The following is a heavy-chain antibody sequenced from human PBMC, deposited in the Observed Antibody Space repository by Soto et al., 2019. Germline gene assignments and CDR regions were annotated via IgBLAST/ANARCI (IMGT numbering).Heavy chain of an antibody. Sequence: SEPLSLTCAVYGVSCSGYYWSLIRQPPGKGLEWIGEINHSGSTNYNPSLKSRVTISVDTSKNQFSLKLSSVTAADTAVYYCASGVEMATISQLLFDYWGQGTLVTVSS. J-gene: IGHJ4*02. D-gene: IGHD5-12*01. CDR1: GVSCSGYY. CDR3: ASGVEMATISQLLFDY. V-gene: IGHV4-34*01. CDR2: INHSGST.